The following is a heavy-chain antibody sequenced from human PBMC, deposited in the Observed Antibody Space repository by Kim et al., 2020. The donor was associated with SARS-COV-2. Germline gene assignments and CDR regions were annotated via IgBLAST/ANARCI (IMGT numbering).Heavy chain of an antibody. D-gene: IGHD1-26*01. CDR2: IYYSGST. Sequence: SETLSLTCTVSGGSISSYYWSWIRQPPGKGLEWIGYIYYSGSTNYNPSLKSRVTISVDTSKNQFSLKLSSVTAADTAVYYCARDWGSSGVGGSYYYYGMDVWGQRTTVTVSS. J-gene: IGHJ6*02. CDR1: GGSISSYY. CDR3: ARDWGSSGVGGSYYYYGMDV. V-gene: IGHV4-59*13.